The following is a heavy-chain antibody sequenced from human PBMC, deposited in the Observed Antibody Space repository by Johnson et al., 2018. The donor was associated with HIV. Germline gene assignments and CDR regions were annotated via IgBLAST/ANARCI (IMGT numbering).Heavy chain of an antibody. J-gene: IGHJ3*01. CDR3: AREDVSSGYAGTFDV. CDR2: ISHDGTSI. D-gene: IGHD6-19*01. V-gene: IGHV3-30*03. CDR1: GFTFSSYG. Sequence: QMQLVESGGGVVQPGRSLRLSCAASGFTFSSYGMHWVRQAPGKGLEWVAVISHDGTSIAYADSVKGRYTISRDIPTNTVFLQMDSLSPEDTAVYYCAREDVSSGYAGTFDVWGQGTLVTVSS.